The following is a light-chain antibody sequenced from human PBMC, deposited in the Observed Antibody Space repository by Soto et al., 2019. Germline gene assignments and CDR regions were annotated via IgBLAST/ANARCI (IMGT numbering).Light chain of an antibody. V-gene: IGKV1-5*02. Sequence: DIQMTQSHSTLSASVGDRVTIICRASQSISSWLAWYQQKPGKAPKLLIYDASSLESGVPSRFSGSGSGTEFTLTISSLQPDDFATYYCQQYNSYQGTFGQGTKVDIK. CDR2: DAS. CDR3: QQYNSYQGT. J-gene: IGKJ1*01. CDR1: QSISSW.